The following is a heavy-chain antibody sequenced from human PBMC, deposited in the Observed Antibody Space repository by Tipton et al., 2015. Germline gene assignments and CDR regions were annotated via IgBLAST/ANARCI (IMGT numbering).Heavy chain of an antibody. J-gene: IGHJ4*01. CDR3: ARFRFDYFDY. D-gene: IGHD3-3*01. CDR2: IYYSGST. Sequence: LRLSCTISTYSISRDSYWGWIRQPPGKGLEWIGYIYYSGSTKYSPSLKSRATISVDSSKTQLSLKLRSVTAADTAVYYCARFRFDYFDYWGHGTLVTVSS. V-gene: IGHV4-61*01. CDR1: TYSISRDSY.